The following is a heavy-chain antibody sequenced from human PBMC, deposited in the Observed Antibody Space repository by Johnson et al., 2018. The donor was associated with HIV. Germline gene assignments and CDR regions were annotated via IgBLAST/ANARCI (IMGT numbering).Heavy chain of an antibody. CDR3: AREHSLQSSSLDI. D-gene: IGHD6-6*01. CDR2: MRYDGSNK. V-gene: IGHV3-33*08. J-gene: IGHJ3*02. Sequence: QVQLLESGGGLVQPGRSLTLSCAASGFTFDDYSMHWVRQAPGKGLEWVAFMRYDGSNKDYADSVKGRFTISRDNAKNSLYLQMNSLRPEDTALYYCAREHSLQSSSLDIWGQGTVVTVSS. CDR1: GFTFDDYS.